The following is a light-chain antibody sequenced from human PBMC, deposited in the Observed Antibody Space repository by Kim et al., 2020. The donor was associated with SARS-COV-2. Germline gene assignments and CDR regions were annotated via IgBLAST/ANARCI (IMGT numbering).Light chain of an antibody. J-gene: IGKJ2*03. CDR3: MQGSHLYS. CDR2: RVA. V-gene: IGKV2-30*01. Sequence: AASSYGRASQSLLYSDGNTYLHWFNQRPGQSPRRLLYRVANRDSGVPDRIRGSGSGTDFTLKISRVEAEDVGIYYCMQGSHLYSFGQGTKLEI. CDR1: QSLLYSDGNTY.